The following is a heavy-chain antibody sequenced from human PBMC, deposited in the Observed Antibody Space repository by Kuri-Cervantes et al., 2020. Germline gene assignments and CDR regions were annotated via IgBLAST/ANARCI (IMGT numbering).Heavy chain of an antibody. J-gene: IGHJ5*02. D-gene: IGHD3-3*01. CDR2: INPNSGGT. Sequence: ASVKVSCKASGYTFTGYYMHWVRQAPGQGLEWMGWINPNSGGTNYAQKFQGWVTMTRDTSISTAYMELSRLRSDDTAVYYCSKDYSGAIFALNNWFDPWGQGTLVTVSS. CDR3: SKDYSGAIFALNNWFDP. CDR1: GYTFTGYY. V-gene: IGHV1-2*04.